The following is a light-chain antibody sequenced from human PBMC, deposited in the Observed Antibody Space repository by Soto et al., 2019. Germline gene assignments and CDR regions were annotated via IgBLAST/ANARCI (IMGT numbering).Light chain of an antibody. J-gene: IGLJ2*01. CDR1: ASNLGGNP. CDR3: AAWDDSLNAVV. V-gene: IGLV1-44*01. CDR2: TNH. Sequence: QSVLTQPPSVSGTPGQKVSISCSGSASNLGGNPVNWYQHLPGAAPKILIYTNHQRPSGVPDRFSGSKSGTSASLAISGLRSEDESDFDCAAWDDSLNAVVFGVGTKLTVL.